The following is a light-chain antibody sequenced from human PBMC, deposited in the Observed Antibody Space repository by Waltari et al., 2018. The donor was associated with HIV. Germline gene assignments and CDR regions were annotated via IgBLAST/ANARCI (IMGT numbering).Light chain of an antibody. CDR1: SSEVGAYTL. Sequence: QSALTQSASVSGSPGQSITISCTGTSSEVGAYTLVSWYQQHPGEVPKLLIYEVTKRPSGVSTRFSGSKSGNTASLTISGLHAEDEADYYCCSYAGSGLVFGGGTKLTVL. V-gene: IGLV2-23*02. J-gene: IGLJ3*02. CDR3: CSYAGSGLV. CDR2: EVT.